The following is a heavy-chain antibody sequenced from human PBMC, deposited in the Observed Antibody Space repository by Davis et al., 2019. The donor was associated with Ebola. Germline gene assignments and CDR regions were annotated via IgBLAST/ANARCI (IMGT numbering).Heavy chain of an antibody. D-gene: IGHD1-14*01. CDR2: ISGSGHTT. CDR3: ARTLSLLDY. CDR1: GFSFSSYA. Sequence: GESLKISCAVSGFSFSSYAMSWVRQAPGRGLEWVSLISGSGHTTYYADSVKGRFTISRDNSRDTLYLQMNSLRAEDTAVYYCARTLSLLDYWGQGTLVTVSS. V-gene: IGHV3-23*01. J-gene: IGHJ4*02.